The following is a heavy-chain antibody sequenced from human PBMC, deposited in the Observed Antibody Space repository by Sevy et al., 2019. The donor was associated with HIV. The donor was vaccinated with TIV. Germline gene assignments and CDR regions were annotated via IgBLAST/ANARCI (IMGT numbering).Heavy chain of an antibody. CDR3: ATGLAVEGFDP. J-gene: IGHJ5*02. CDR2: INHSGST. V-gene: IGHV4-34*01. D-gene: IGHD6-19*01. CDR1: GGSFSGYY. Sequence: SETLSLTCAVYGGSFSGYYWSWIRQPPGKGLEWIGEINHSGSTNYNPSLKSRVTISVDTSKNQFSLKLSSVTAADTAVYYCATGLAVEGFDPWGQGTLVTVSS.